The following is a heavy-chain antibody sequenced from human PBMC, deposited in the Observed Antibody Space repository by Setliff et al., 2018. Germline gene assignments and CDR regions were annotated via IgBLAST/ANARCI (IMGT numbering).Heavy chain of an antibody. CDR3: ARGRAGHSGH. J-gene: IGHJ4*02. V-gene: IGHV4-31*11. CDR1: GGSFSGYY. Sequence: KTSETLSLTCAVYGGSFSGYYWSWIRQHPGKGLEWIGYIYYSGSTSYYNPSLKSRVTISVDTSKNQFSLKLSSVTAADTAVYYCARGRAGHSGHWGQGTLVTVSS. D-gene: IGHD6-19*01. CDR2: IYYSGST.